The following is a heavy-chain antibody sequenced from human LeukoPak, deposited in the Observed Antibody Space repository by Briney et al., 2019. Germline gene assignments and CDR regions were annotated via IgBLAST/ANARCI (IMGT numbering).Heavy chain of an antibody. D-gene: IGHD2-2*01. V-gene: IGHV3-21*01. CDR3: ARESIYCSSISCGFDP. Sequence: KPGGSLRLSCAASGFTFSVYGMNWVRRAPGKGLEWVSFISSSSDYMCYADSVKGRFTISRDNANGSLYLHMNSLRAEDTAIYYCARESIYCSSISCGFDPWGQGTLVTVSS. J-gene: IGHJ5*02. CDR1: GFTFSVYG. CDR2: ISSSSDYM.